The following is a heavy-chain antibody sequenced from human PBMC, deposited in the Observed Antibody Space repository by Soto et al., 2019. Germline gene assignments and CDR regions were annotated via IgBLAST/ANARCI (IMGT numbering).Heavy chain of an antibody. Sequence: EVQLLESGGGLVQPGGSLRLSCAASGFTFSSYAMSGVRQAPGKGLEWVSAISGSGGSTYYADSVKGRFTISRDNSKNTLYLQMNSLRAEDTAVYYCAKDWDIVVVPAAPWVRFDPWGQGTLVTVSS. J-gene: IGHJ5*02. V-gene: IGHV3-23*01. CDR2: ISGSGGST. CDR3: AKDWDIVVVPAAPWVRFDP. D-gene: IGHD2-2*01. CDR1: GFTFSSYA.